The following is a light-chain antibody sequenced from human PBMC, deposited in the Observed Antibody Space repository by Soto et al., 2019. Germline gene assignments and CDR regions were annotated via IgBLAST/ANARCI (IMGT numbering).Light chain of an antibody. J-gene: IGLJ1*01. CDR1: NIGNKR. V-gene: IGLV3-21*04. CDR2: YDS. Sequence: SYELTQSPSVSVAPEKTATITCGGNNIGNKRVHWYRQKPGQAPVLLISYDSDRPSGIPERFSGSNSGNTATLTISRVEAGDEADYSCQVWDIMTDNYVFGSGTKVTVL. CDR3: QVWDIMTDNYV.